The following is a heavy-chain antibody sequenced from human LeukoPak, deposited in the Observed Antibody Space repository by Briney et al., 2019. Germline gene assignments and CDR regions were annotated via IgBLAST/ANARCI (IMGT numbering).Heavy chain of an antibody. J-gene: IGHJ4*02. Sequence: GRSLRLSCAASGFTFRSYGMHWVRQAPGKGLEWVAVISYDGSNEYYADSVKGRFAISRDESKNTLYLQMNSLRAEDTAVYYCARGGSCSSTSCLPLDYWGQGTLVTVSS. V-gene: IGHV3-30*03. CDR3: ARGGSCSSTSCLPLDY. D-gene: IGHD2-2*01. CDR2: ISYDGSNE. CDR1: GFTFRSYG.